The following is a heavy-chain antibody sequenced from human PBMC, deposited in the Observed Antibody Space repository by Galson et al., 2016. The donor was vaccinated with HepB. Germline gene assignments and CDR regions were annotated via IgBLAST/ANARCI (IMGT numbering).Heavy chain of an antibody. CDR2: ITGSGGST. V-gene: IGHV3-23*01. J-gene: IGHJ4*02. Sequence: SLRLSCAASGFTFSNFVMTWVRQAPGKGLEWVSSITGSGGSTYYADSVKGRFTVSRDNSKNTLYLQLNSLRAEDTAVYYCAKRRIPVFYWGQGTPVTVSS. D-gene: IGHD2-2*02. CDR3: AKRRIPVFY. CDR1: GFTFSNFV.